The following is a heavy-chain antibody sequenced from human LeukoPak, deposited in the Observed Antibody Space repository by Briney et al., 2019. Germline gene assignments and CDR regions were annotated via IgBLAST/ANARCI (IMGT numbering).Heavy chain of an antibody. J-gene: IGHJ4*02. V-gene: IGHV1-2*02. Sequence: ASVKVSCKASGYSFTGYYMHWVRQAPGQGLEWMVWINPNSGGTTYAQEFQGRVTMTRDTSVRTAYMELMRLRSDDTAVYYCAREGYDYVWGSYRYSLDNWGQGTLVTVSS. D-gene: IGHD3-16*02. CDR2: INPNSGGT. CDR3: AREGYDYVWGSYRYSLDN. CDR1: GYSFTGYY.